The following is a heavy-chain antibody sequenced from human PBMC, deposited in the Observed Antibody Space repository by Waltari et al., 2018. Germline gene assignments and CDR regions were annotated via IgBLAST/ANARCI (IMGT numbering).Heavy chain of an antibody. Sequence: DVQLVESGGDLVQPGGSLRLSCAASGFRFNTFELIWVRPAPGKGMGWLSSISNSGDTTHYADPVKGRFTISRDNAKDLLYLQMDSLRVEDTAVYYCVREYYGILTGYYFDYWGQGTLVTVSS. D-gene: IGHD3-9*01. CDR3: VREYYGILTGYYFDY. J-gene: IGHJ4*02. CDR1: GFRFNTFE. CDR2: ISNSGDTT. V-gene: IGHV3-48*03.